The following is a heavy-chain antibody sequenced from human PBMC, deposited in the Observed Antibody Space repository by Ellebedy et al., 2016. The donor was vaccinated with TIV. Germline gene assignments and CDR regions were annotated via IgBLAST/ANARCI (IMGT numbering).Heavy chain of an antibody. Sequence: ASVKVSCXASGYTFTSYYMHWVRQAPGQGLEWMGIINPSGGSTSYAQKFQGRVTMTRDTSTSTVYMELSSLRSEDTAVYYCASSMKVSYYYDSTGFFDIWGQGTMVTVSS. J-gene: IGHJ3*02. CDR2: INPSGGST. CDR3: ASSMKVSYYYDSTGFFDI. CDR1: GYTFTSYY. V-gene: IGHV1-46*01. D-gene: IGHD3-22*01.